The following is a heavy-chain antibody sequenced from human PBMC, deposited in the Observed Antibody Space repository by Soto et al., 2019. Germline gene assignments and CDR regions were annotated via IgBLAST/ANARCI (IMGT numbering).Heavy chain of an antibody. V-gene: IGHV4-34*01. D-gene: IGHD6-19*01. Sequence: QVQLQQWGAGLLKPSETLSLTCAVYGGSFSGYYWSWIRQPPGKGLEWIGEINHSGSTTYNPSLKSRVTKSVDTSKNQFSLKLSSVTAADTAVYYCARGFRYSSGWYDVWGQGTTVTVSS. CDR3: ARGFRYSSGWYDV. CDR1: GGSFSGYY. J-gene: IGHJ6*02. CDR2: INHSGST.